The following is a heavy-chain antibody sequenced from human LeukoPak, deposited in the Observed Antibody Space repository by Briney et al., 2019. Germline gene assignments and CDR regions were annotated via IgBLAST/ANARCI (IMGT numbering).Heavy chain of an antibody. D-gene: IGHD3-16*01. CDR3: ARGLGFDY. CDR2: ISSSSSTI. CDR1: GFTFSSYS. J-gene: IGHJ4*02. V-gene: IGHV3-48*01. Sequence: GGSLRLSCAASGFTFSSYSMNWVRQAPGKGLEWVSYISSSSSTIYYADSVKGRFTISRDNAKNSLYLQMNSLRAEDTAVYYCARGLGFDYWGQGTLVTVSS.